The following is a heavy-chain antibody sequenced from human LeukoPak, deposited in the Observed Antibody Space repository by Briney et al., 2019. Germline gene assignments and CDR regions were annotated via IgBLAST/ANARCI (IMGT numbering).Heavy chain of an antibody. J-gene: IGHJ3*01. CDR1: GGSISSSNYY. Sequence: SETLSLTCTVSGGSISSSNYYWGWIRQPPGKGLEWIGSIYYSGNSYYNPSLKSRVTISVDTSKNQFSLKLTSVTAADTAVYYCAHFKGGSFDFWGQGTMVTVSS. D-gene: IGHD1-26*01. CDR3: AHFKGGSFDF. V-gene: IGHV4-39*01. CDR2: IYYSGNS.